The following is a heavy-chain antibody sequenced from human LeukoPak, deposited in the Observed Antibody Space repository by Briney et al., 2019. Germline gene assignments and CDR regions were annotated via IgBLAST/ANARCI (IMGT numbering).Heavy chain of an antibody. Sequence: GGSLSLSCAASGFTFSSYAMNWIRQAPGKGLEWVGRIRNKANSHTTEYAASVKGRFTISRDDSKNSLYLQMNSLKTEDTAVYYCARGLGGTGARYFDYWGQGTLVTVSS. J-gene: IGHJ4*02. CDR3: ARGLGGTGARYFDY. D-gene: IGHD3/OR15-3a*01. CDR1: GFTFSSYA. V-gene: IGHV3-72*01. CDR2: IRNKANSHTT.